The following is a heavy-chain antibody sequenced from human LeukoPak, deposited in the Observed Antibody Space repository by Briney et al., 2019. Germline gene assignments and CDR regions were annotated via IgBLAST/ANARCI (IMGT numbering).Heavy chain of an antibody. CDR2: MYPGGIT. CDR1: EITVRSNY. Sequence: PGGSLRLSCVVSEITVRSNYMTWVRQAPGEGLEWVSVMYPGGITFYADSVKGRFTISRDTSENTLYLLMNSLRAEDTALYYCAKGQRGYSYVDAFDIWGXGTXVTVSS. V-gene: IGHV3-53*05. J-gene: IGHJ3*02. CDR3: AKGQRGYSYVDAFDI. D-gene: IGHD5-18*01.